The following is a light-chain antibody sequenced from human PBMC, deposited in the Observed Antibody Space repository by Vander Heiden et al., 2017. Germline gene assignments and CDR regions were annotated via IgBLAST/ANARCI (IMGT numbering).Light chain of an antibody. J-gene: IGKJ2*01. CDR3: QQYNNWPLYT. Sequence: EIVMTQSPATLSVSPGERATLSCRASQSVSSNLAWYQQKPGQAPRLLIYGASTKATGIPARFSGSGYGTEFTLTISSRQSEDFAVYYCQQYNNWPLYTFSQGTKMEIK. CDR1: QSVSSN. CDR2: GAS. V-gene: IGKV3-15*01.